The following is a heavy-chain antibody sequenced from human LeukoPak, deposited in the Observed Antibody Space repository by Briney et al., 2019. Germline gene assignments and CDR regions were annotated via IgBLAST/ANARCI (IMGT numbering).Heavy chain of an antibody. D-gene: IGHD1-26*01. J-gene: IGHJ4*02. CDR3: ARPSLNTGSYFDY. V-gene: IGHV3-7*01. CDR1: GFSFSNYW. CDR2: IKQDGSEI. Sequence: GGSLRLSCEASGFSFSNYWMSWVRHAPGKGLEWVANIKQDGSEIYYVDSVRGRFTISRDNAKNSLYLQMNSLRAEDTAVYYCARPSLNTGSYFDYWGQGILVSVSS.